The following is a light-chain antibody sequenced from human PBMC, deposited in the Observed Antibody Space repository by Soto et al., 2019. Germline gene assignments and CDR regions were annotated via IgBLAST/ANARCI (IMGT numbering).Light chain of an antibody. CDR2: DVS. V-gene: IGLV2-14*01. CDR1: SGDIGGYNY. J-gene: IGLJ2*01. Sequence: QSVLTQPASVSGSPGQSITISCTGTSGDIGGYNYVSWYQQHPGKAPKLMIYDVSDRLSGVSNRFSGSKSGNTAYLTISGLRAEDEADYYCSSYTTSNTLLFGGGTKVTVL. CDR3: SSYTTSNTLL.